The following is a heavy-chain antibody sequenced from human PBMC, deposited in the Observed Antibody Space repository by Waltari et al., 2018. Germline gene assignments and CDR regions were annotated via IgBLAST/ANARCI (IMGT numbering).Heavy chain of an antibody. D-gene: IGHD3-10*01. CDR3: ARGGLTMATIDY. V-gene: IGHV1-18*01. CDR1: GDTFLSHG. J-gene: IGHJ4*02. CDR2: ISGYSGNT. Sequence: QVHLVQSGAEVRQPGASVMGACKAFGDTFLSHGISWVLQAPGQGLEWMGWISGYSGNTNYAQWLQDRLTMPTDTSAIIAYRELRSLRSDDTAVYYCARGGLTMATIDYWGQGTLVTVSS.